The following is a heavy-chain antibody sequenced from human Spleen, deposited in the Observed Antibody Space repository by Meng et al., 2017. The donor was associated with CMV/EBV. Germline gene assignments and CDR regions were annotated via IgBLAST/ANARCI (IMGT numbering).Heavy chain of an antibody. V-gene: IGHV4-39*07. CDR3: ARGHCSNNSCYEYFQH. Sequence: GSLRLSCTVSGGSMGRGTYHRAWIRQPPGKGLEWIGSIYYSGTTYYNPSLKSRVTISGDTSKNQFSLKLNSVTAADTAVYYCARGHCSNNSCYEYFQHWGQGTLVTVSS. J-gene: IGHJ1*01. CDR1: GGSMGRGTYH. CDR2: IYYSGTT. D-gene: IGHD2-2*01.